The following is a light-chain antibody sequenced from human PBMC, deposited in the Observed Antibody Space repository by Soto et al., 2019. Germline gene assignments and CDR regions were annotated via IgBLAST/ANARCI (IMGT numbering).Light chain of an antibody. CDR3: VEATQPPHA. J-gene: IGKJ1*01. V-gene: IGKV2-24*01. CDR1: KSLALSDGNNY. CDR2: KTS. Sequence: DVVRTETPLSLSVTLGQPASISCTSSKSLALSDGNNYLNWLQQRPGQPPRLLIYKTSTRFPWVPDRFNCIGAGTDFTLKISTVEVEAVPAYYCVEATQPPHAFVQGTQVEIK.